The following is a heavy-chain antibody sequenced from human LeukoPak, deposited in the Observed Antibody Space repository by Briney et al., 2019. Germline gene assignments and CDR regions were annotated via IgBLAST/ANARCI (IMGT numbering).Heavy chain of an antibody. CDR2: INTDGSST. V-gene: IGHV3-74*01. CDR1: GFTFSDYW. D-gene: IGHD3-22*01. Sequence: PGGSLRLSCAASGFTFSDYWMHWVRQAPGKGLVWVSRINTDGSSTSYADSVKGRFTISRDNAKNTVYLQMNSLRAEDTAVYYCVREDDMMVEFDYWGQGTLVTVSS. J-gene: IGHJ4*02. CDR3: VREDDMMVEFDY.